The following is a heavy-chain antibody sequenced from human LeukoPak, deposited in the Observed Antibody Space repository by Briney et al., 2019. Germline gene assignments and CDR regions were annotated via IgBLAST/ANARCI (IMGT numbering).Heavy chain of an antibody. J-gene: IGHJ4*02. V-gene: IGHV1-18*04. CDR1: GYTFTGYY. Sequence: ASVKVSCKASGYTFTGYYMHWVRQAPGQGLEWMGWISAYNGNTNYAQKLQGRVTMTTDTSTSTAYMELRSLRSDDTAVYYCARVGAVEWFASYFDYWGQGTLVTVSS. CDR3: ARVGAVEWFASYFDY. CDR2: ISAYNGNT. D-gene: IGHD3-3*01.